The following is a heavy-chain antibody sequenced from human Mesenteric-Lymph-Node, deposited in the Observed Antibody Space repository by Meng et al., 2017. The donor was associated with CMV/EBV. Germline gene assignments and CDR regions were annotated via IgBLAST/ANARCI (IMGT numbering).Heavy chain of an antibody. CDR3: ASLDIVVVPAAIPEGNWFDP. CDR2: INPNSGGT. V-gene: IGHV1-2*02. Sequence: SVKVSCKASGYTFTGYYMHWVRQAPGQGLEWMGWINPNSGGTNYAQKFQGRVTMTRDTSISTAYMELSRLRSDDTAVYYCASLDIVVVPAAIPEGNWFDPWGQGTLVTVSS. D-gene: IGHD2-2*02. CDR1: GYTFTGYY. J-gene: IGHJ5*02.